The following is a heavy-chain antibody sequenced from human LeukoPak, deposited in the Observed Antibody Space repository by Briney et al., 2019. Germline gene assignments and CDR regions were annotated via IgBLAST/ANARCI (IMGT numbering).Heavy chain of an antibody. D-gene: IGHD1-1*01. V-gene: IGHV3-30*04. J-gene: IGHJ2*01. CDR1: GFTFSSCA. CDR2: ISYDGSNK. CDR3: ARVVHGIDWYFDL. Sequence: RGSLRLSCAASGFTFSSCAMHWVRQALGKGLEWVAVISYDGSNKYYADSVKGRFTISRDNSKNTLYLQMNSLRAEDTAVYYCARVVHGIDWYFDLWGRGTLVTVSS.